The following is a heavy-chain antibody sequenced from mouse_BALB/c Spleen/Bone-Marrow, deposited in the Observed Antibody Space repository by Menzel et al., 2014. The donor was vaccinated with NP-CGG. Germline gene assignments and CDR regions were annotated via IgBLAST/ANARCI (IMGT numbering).Heavy chain of an antibody. J-gene: IGHJ1*01. CDR1: GYTFTNYW. CDR3: AREVRRYFDV. V-gene: IGHV1-63*02. Sequence: VHLVESGAELVKPGASVKLSCKASGYTFTNYWLGWVKQRPGHGLEWIGDIYPGGGYTNYNEKFKGKATLTADTSSSTAYMQLSSLTSEDSAVYFCAREVRRYFDVWGAGTTVTVSS. D-gene: IGHD2-14*01. CDR2: IYPGGGYT.